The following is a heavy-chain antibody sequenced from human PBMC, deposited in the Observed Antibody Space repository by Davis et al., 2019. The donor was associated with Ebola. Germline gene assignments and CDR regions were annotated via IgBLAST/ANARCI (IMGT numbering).Heavy chain of an antibody. J-gene: IGHJ4*02. CDR1: GGSFSGYY. Sequence: PSETLSLTCAVYGGSFSGYYWSWIRQPPGKGLEWIGEINHSGSTNYNPSLKSRVTISVDTSKNQFSLKLSSVTAADTAVYYCARVGSSFEFDYWGQGTLVTVSS. CDR2: INHSGST. D-gene: IGHD6-6*01. CDR3: ARVGSSFEFDY. V-gene: IGHV4-34*01.